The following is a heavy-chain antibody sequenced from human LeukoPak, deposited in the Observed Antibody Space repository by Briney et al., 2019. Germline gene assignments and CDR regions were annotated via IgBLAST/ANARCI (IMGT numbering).Heavy chain of an antibody. CDR1: GFTFSSYD. CDR2: LSNGGGST. J-gene: IGHJ4*02. Sequence: WGTLSFSCAASGFTFSSYDMDWVRQAPGQGLEYVSALSNGGGSTPYANSVKGRFTISRDNSKNTLYLQMGSLRAEDMAVDYCARPYYDIWCAYVYWGQGTLVTVSS. D-gene: IGHD3-3*01. V-gene: IGHV3-64*01. CDR3: ARPYYDIWCAYVY.